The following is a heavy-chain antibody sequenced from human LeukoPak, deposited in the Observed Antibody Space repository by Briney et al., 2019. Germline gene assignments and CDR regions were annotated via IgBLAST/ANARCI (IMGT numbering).Heavy chain of an antibody. CDR1: GGTFSSYA. J-gene: IGHJ3*02. Sequence: SVKVSCKASGGTFSSYAISWVRQAPGQGLEWMGGIIPIFGTANYAQKFQGRVTITADESTSTAYMELSSLRSEDTAVYYCARDRSLKITIFGVVILGGDAFDIWGQGTMVTVSS. CDR3: ARDRSLKITIFGVVILGGDAFDI. D-gene: IGHD3-3*01. CDR2: IIPIFGTA. V-gene: IGHV1-69*01.